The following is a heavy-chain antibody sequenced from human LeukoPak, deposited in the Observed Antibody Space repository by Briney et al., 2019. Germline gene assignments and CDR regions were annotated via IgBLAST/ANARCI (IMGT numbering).Heavy chain of an antibody. V-gene: IGHV4-30-4*01. CDR1: GGSISSGDYY. D-gene: IGHD2-2*03. CDR2: IYYSGRT. J-gene: IGHJ4*02. CDR3: ARVDIVVARGIDY. Sequence: SETLSLTCTVSGGSISSGDYYWRWIRQPPGKGLEWIGYIYYSGRTYYNPSLKSRVTISVDTSTNQFSLKLSSVTAADTAVYYCARVDIVVARGIDYWGQGTLVTVSS.